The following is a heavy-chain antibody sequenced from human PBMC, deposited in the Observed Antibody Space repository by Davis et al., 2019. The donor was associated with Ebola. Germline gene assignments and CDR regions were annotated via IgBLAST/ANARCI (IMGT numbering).Heavy chain of an antibody. Sequence: GESLKISCAASGFTFSGSAMHWVRQASGKGLEWVGRIRSKANSYATAYAASVKGRFTISRDDSKNTAYLQMNSLKTEDTAVYYCTTTYYYDSSGTLVADYWGQGTRVTVSS. V-gene: IGHV3-73*01. CDR3: TTTYYYDSSGTLVADY. J-gene: IGHJ4*02. CDR2: IRSKANSYAT. D-gene: IGHD3-22*01. CDR1: GFTFSGSA.